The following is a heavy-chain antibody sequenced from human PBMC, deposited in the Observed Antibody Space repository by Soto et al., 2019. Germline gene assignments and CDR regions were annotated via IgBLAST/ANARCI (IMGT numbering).Heavy chain of an antibody. CDR2: IYYSGST. Sequence: SETLSLTCTVSGGSISSYYWSWIRQPPGKGLEWIGSIYYSGSTYYNPSLKSRVTISVDTSKNQFSLKLSSVTAADTAVYYCARHGPGGSYSDYWGQGTLVTVSS. CDR1: GGSISSYY. J-gene: IGHJ4*02. D-gene: IGHD1-26*01. CDR3: ARHGPGGSYSDY. V-gene: IGHV4-39*01.